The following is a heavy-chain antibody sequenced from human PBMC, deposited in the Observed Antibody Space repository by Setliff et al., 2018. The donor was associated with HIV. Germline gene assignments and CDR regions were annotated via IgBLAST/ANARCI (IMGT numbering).Heavy chain of an antibody. CDR3: ARLGDNSDWRSIYFFYYMDV. V-gene: IGHV4-39*01. J-gene: IGHJ6*03. Sequence: ETLSLTCPVSGDSLAGSHYSWGWVRQPPGQGLEWLGNLFHTGSSYFNPSLKSRLTMSVDTSKNQFSLSLISMTAADSAVYYCARLGDNSDWRSIYFFYYMDVWGKGTTVTVSS. CDR2: LFHTGSS. CDR1: GDSLAGSHYS. D-gene: IGHD3-22*01.